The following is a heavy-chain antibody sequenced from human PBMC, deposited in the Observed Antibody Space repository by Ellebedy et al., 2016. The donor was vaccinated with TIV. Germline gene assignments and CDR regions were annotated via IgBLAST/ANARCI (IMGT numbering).Heavy chain of an antibody. CDR2: VNTSGTT. J-gene: IGHJ4*02. D-gene: IGHD3-10*01. Sequence: MPSETLSLTCAVYGGSFGGYFWSWISQPTGKGLEWIGEVNTSGTTTYNPSLKSRVHISVDTPKQQFNLRLTSVTAADTAVYYCARARGQYRYGSGSYFTNWGQGEMVTVSS. CDR1: GGSFGGYF. CDR3: ARARGQYRYGSGSYFTN. V-gene: IGHV4-34*01.